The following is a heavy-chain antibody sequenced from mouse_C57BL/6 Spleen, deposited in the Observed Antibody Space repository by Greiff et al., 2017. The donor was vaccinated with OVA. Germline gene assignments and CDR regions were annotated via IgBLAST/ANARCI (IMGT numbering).Heavy chain of an antibody. D-gene: IGHD4-1*01. CDR3: ARNWEGGYAMDY. CDR1: GYTFTSYW. J-gene: IGHJ4*01. CDR2: IHPNSGST. V-gene: IGHV1-64*01. Sequence: VQLQQPGAELVKPGASVKLSCKASGYTFTSYWMHWVKQRPGQGLEWIGMIHPNSGSTNYNEKFKSKATLTVDKSSSTAYMQLSSLTSEDSAVYYCARNWEGGYAMDYWGQGTSVTVSS.